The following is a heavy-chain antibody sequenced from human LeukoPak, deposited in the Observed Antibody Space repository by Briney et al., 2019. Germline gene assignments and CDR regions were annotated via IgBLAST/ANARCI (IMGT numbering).Heavy chain of an antibody. D-gene: IGHD6-19*01. CDR1: GFTFSSYA. CDR3: AKSEFWWQWLVPFDY. Sequence: GGSLRLSCSASGFTFSSYAMHWVRQAPGKGLEWVSAISGSGGSTYYADSVKGRFTISRDNSKNTLYLQMNSLRAEDTAVYYCAKSEFWWQWLVPFDYWGQGTLVTVSS. J-gene: IGHJ4*02. V-gene: IGHV3-23*01. CDR2: ISGSGGST.